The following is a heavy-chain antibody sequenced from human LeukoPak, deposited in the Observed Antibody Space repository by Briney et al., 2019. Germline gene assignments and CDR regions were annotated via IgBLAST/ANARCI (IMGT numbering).Heavy chain of an antibody. V-gene: IGHV4-34*01. CDR1: GLSFSAYY. Sequence: SEPWSFTLPVLGLSFSAYYWSWIRKPPGKGLDGIGEVSPDGYSKYNPSLKRRLSMSVARSENQLSLRLSSWTAADTAIYYCARIRCGSGPEICYNHWAQGSLVTVSS. CDR3: ARIRCGSGPEICYNH. J-gene: IGHJ5*02. D-gene: IGHD2-8*01. CDR2: VSPDGYS.